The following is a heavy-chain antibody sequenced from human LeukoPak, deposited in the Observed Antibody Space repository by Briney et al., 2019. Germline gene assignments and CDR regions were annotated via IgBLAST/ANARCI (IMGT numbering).Heavy chain of an antibody. Sequence: EASVKVSCKASGYTFTSYDMNWVRQATGQGLEWMGWMNPNSGNTGYAQKFQGRVTITRNTSISTAYMELSSLRSEDTAVYYCARVSPYSSSWISYYYYYMDVWGKGTTVTVSS. CDR1: GYTFTSYD. V-gene: IGHV1-8*03. D-gene: IGHD6-13*01. CDR3: ARVSPYSSSWISYYYYYMDV. CDR2: MNPNSGNT. J-gene: IGHJ6*03.